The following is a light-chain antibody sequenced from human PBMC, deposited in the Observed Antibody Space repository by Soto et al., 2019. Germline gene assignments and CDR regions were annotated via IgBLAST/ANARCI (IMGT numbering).Light chain of an antibody. J-gene: IGKJ2*01. Sequence: DIQMTQSPFSLSASVGDRVTITCRASQSISSYLNWYQQKPGKAPNLLIYAASSLQSGVPSRFSGSASGTDFTLTISSLQPEDFATYYCQQSYSTPSTFGQGTKLEIK. CDR2: AAS. V-gene: IGKV1-39*01. CDR3: QQSYSTPST. CDR1: QSISSY.